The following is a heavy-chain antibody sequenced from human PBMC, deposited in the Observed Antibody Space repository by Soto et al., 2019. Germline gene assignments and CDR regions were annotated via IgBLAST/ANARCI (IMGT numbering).Heavy chain of an antibody. D-gene: IGHD3-22*01. V-gene: IGHV2-5*02. CDR2: IYWDDDK. CDR1: GFSLSTSGVG. J-gene: IGHJ4*02. Sequence: QITLKVSGPTLVKPTQTLTLTCTFSGFSLSTSGVGVGWIRQPPGKALEWLGLIYWDDDKRYSPSLKSRLTITKDTSKNQVVLTMTNMDPVDTATYYCAHRLCYYESSGYYRLGFDYWGQGTLVTVSS. CDR3: AHRLCYYESSGYYRLGFDY.